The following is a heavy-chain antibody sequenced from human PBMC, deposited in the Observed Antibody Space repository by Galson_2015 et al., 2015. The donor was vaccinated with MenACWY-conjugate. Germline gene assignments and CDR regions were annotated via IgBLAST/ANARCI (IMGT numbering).Heavy chain of an antibody. D-gene: IGHD4-17*01. Sequence: LRLSCAASGFRFSSQWLSWVRQAPGKGPECVASINEDGSDKSYMDSVKGRFTISRDNAQNSLSLQMTSLRVEDTAVYYCAKDRHPDGVWNFDYWGQGTLVIVSS. CDR2: INEDGSDK. J-gene: IGHJ4*02. V-gene: IGHV3-7*03. CDR3: AKDRHPDGVWNFDY. CDR1: GFRFSSQW.